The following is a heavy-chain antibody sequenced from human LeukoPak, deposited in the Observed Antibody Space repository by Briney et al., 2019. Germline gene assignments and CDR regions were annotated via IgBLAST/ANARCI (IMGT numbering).Heavy chain of an antibody. CDR1: GGSISSYY. Sequence: SETLSLTCTVSGGSISSYYWSWIRQPPGKGLEWIGYIYYSGSTNYNPSLKSRVTISVDTSKNQFSLKLSSVTAADTAVYYCARALRYSYHLFGYWGQGTLVTVSS. CDR2: IYYSGST. D-gene: IGHD5-18*01. J-gene: IGHJ4*02. CDR3: ARALRYSYHLFGY. V-gene: IGHV4-59*01.